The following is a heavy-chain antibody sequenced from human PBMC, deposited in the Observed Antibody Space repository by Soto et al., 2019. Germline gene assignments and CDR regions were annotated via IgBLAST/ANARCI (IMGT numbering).Heavy chain of an antibody. CDR2: INHSGST. CDR1: GGSFSGYY. V-gene: IGHV4-34*01. J-gene: IGHJ6*02. Sequence: SETLSLTCAVYGGSFSGYYWSWIRQPPGKGLEWIGEINHSGSTNYNPSLKSRVTISVDTSKNQFSLKLSSVTAADTAVYYCARVFTPIYYGSGTYYYGMDVWGQGTTVTVSS. D-gene: IGHD3-10*01. CDR3: ARVFTPIYYGSGTYYYGMDV.